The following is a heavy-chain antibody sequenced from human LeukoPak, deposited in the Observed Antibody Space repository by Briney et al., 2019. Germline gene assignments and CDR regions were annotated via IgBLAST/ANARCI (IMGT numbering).Heavy chain of an antibody. CDR3: ARDQGPYYYDSSGSGFDP. V-gene: IGHV1-2*06. Sequence: ASVKVSCKASGCSLIDCNMHWVRQAPGQGLEWMGRMNRNNGGANYAQKFQGRVTMTRDTSINTAYMELRSLRSDDAAVYYCARDQGPYYYDSSGSGFDPWGQGTLVTVSS. CDR1: GCSLIDCN. J-gene: IGHJ5*02. CDR2: MNRNNGGA. D-gene: IGHD3-22*01.